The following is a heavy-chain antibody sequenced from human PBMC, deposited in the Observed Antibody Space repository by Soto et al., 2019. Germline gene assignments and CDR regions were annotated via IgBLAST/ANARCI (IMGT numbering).Heavy chain of an antibody. CDR2: IKQDGSEK. CDR3: ARERGYCSSTSCYIADY. Sequence: LRLSCAASGFTFSSYWMSWVRQAPGKGLEWVANIKQDGSEKYYVDSVKGRFTISRDNAKNSLYLQMNSLRAEDTAVCYCARERGYCSSTSCYIADYWGQGTLVTVSS. CDR1: GFTFSSYW. D-gene: IGHD2-2*02. V-gene: IGHV3-7*03. J-gene: IGHJ4*02.